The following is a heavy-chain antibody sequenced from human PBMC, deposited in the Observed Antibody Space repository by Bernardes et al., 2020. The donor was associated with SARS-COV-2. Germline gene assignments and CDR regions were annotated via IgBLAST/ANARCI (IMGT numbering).Heavy chain of an antibody. V-gene: IGHV4-34*01. Sequence: SETLSLTCAVYGGSVSGYYWTWIRLPPGRGLEWLGEMDYNGNTNYNPSFKSRVALSADTSQNQLSLKMTSVTVADTAVYFCARSPSQLDILAYDYWGQGVQVTVSA. CDR1: GGSVSGYY. D-gene: IGHD1-1*01. CDR3: ARSPSQLDILAYDY. J-gene: IGHJ4*02. CDR2: MDYNGNT.